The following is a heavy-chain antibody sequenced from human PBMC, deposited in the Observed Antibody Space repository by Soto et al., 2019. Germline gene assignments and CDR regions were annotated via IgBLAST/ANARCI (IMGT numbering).Heavy chain of an antibody. V-gene: IGHV1-8*01. CDR1: GYDFNIYD. CDR2: MTPKRETP. D-gene: IGHD2-8*01. CDR3: ARGCHGFWNGETYYYAMDV. Sequence: QVHLVQSGAEVKKPGASVKVSCTASGYDFNIYDIHWVRQSTVQGLEWMGWMTPKRETPGYAPKFQGRFTMTRDTSRSAVYMGLSSLGSEDTAVYFCARGCHGFWNGETYYYAMDVWGQGTKVNVSS. J-gene: IGHJ6*02.